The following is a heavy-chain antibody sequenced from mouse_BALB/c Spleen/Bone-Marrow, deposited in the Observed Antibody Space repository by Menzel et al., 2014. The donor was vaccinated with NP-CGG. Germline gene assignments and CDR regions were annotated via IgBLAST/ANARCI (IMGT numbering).Heavy chain of an antibody. CDR1: GFTFSSFG. V-gene: IGHV5-17*02. CDR3: ARGGNWEDFDY. J-gene: IGHJ2*01. Sequence: EVQGVESGGGLVQPGGSQKLSCAASGFTFSSFGMHWVRQAPEKGPEWVAYISSGSSAIYYADTVRGRFTISRDNPKNTLFLQMTSLRSEDTAMYYCARGGNWEDFDYWGQGTTLTVSS. CDR2: ISSGSSAI. D-gene: IGHD4-1*01.